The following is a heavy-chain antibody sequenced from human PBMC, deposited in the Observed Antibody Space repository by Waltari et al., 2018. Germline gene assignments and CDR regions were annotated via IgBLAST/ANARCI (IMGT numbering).Heavy chain of an antibody. Sequence: EVQLVESGGGLVQPGRSLRLSCAASGFIFDDYAMHWVRQAPGNGLECVSGSSWNSCSIGYADSVKGRFTISRDNAKNSLYLQMNSLRAEDTALYYCAKDRYSIFRLGYYFDYWGQGTLVTVSS. V-gene: IGHV3-9*01. CDR2: SSWNSCSI. J-gene: IGHJ4*02. CDR3: AKDRYSIFRLGYYFDY. CDR1: GFIFDDYA. D-gene: IGHD6-13*01.